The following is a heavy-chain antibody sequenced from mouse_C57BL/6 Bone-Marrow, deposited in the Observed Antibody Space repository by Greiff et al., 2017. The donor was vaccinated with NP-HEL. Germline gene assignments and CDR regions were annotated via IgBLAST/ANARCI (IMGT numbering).Heavy chain of an antibody. CDR1: GFTFSDYG. J-gene: IGHJ1*03. Sequence: DVKLQESGGGLVKPGGSLKLSCAASGFTFSDYGMYWVRQAPEKGLEWVAYISSGSSTIYYADTVKGRFTISSDNAKNTLFLQMTSLRSEDPAMYYWASNGYPHWYFDVWGTGTTVTDSS. V-gene: IGHV5-17*01. CDR2: ISSGSSTI. CDR3: ASNGYPHWYFDV. D-gene: IGHD2-2*01.